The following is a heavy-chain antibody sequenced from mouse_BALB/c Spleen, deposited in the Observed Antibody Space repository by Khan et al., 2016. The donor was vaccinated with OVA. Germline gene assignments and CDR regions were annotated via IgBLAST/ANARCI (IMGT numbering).Heavy chain of an antibody. CDR1: GYSFTGYF. Sequence: VQPQQSGPELVRPGASVKISCTASGYSFTGYFMNWVMQSHGKSLEWIGRINPHIGETFYNQRFKDKATLTVDESSSTAHMELRSLTSEDSAVYYCTRIYRSDFDYWGQGTTLTVSS. D-gene: IGHD1-1*01. J-gene: IGHJ2*01. CDR3: TRIYRSDFDY. V-gene: IGHV1-20*01. CDR2: INPHIGET.